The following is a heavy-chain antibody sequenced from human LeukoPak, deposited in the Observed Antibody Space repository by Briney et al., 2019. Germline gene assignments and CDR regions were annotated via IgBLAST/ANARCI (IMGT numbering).Heavy chain of an antibody. Sequence: SETLTLTCTVSGGSISSYYWSWIRQPPGKGLEWIGYIYTSGSTNYNPSLKSRVTISVDTSKNQFSLKLSSVTAADTAVYYCVRLLGWFGESRFDPWGQGTLVTVSS. V-gene: IGHV4-4*09. CDR2: IYTSGST. J-gene: IGHJ5*02. CDR1: GGSISSYY. CDR3: VRLLGWFGESRFDP. D-gene: IGHD3-10*01.